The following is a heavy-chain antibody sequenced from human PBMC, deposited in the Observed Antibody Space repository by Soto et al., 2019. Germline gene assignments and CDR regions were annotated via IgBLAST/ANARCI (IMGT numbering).Heavy chain of an antibody. Sequence: ASVKVSCKASGYTFTGYYMHWVRLAPGQGLEWMGWINPNSGGTNYAQKFQGWVTMTRDTSISTAYMELSRLRSDDTAVYYCARGGRFLVVPAAENEPDYYYYYYMDVWGKGTTVTVSS. D-gene: IGHD2-2*01. V-gene: IGHV1-2*04. CDR2: INPNSGGT. CDR3: ARGGRFLVVPAAENEPDYYYYYYMDV. J-gene: IGHJ6*03. CDR1: GYTFTGYY.